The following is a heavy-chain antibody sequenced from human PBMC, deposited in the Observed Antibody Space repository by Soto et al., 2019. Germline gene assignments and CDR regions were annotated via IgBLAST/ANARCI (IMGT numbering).Heavy chain of an antibody. J-gene: IGHJ6*01. Sequence: ASVMVPWKDSGCTFTSYGISWVRQAPGQGLEWMGWISAYNGKTNYAEKLQGRVTMTTDTSTSTAYMELRILRSDDTAVYYCAREDIVVVPAAKGSGYYYYYGMAVWGQGTTVTLSS. CDR2: ISAYNGKT. CDR1: GCTFTSYG. CDR3: AREDIVVVPAAKGSGYYYYYGMAV. V-gene: IGHV1-18*04. D-gene: IGHD2-2*01.